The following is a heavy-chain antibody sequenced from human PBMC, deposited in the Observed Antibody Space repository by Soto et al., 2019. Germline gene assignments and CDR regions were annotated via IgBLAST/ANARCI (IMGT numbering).Heavy chain of an antibody. CDR2: IYYSGSI. CDR1: GGSISSTSYY. Sequence: WETLSLTCSVSGGSISSTSYYWGWIRQPPGKGLEWIGSIYYSGSIYHNPSLKSRISTSVDTSKNQFSLKLISVTAADTALYYCARLLYDRSGYYYFDYWGRGTLVTVSS. V-gene: IGHV4-39*01. J-gene: IGHJ4*02. D-gene: IGHD3-22*01. CDR3: ARLLYDRSGYYYFDY.